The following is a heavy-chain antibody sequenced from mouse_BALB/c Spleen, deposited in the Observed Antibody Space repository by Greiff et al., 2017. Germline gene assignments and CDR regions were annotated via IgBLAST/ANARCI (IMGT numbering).Heavy chain of an antibody. CDR3: ARQGWDFDY. CDR2: IYPGSGST. D-gene: IGHD2-3*01. J-gene: IGHJ2*01. Sequence: VQLQQPGAELVKPGTSVKLSCKASGYNFTSYWINWVKLRPGQGLEWIGDIYPGSGSTNYNEKFKSKATLTVDTSSSTAYMQLSSLASEDSALYYCARQGWDFDYWGQGTTLTVSS. V-gene: IGHV1-55*01. CDR1: GYNFTSYW.